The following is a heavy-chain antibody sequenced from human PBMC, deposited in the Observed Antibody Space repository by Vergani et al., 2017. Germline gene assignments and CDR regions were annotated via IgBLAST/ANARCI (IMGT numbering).Heavy chain of an antibody. CDR2: ISSSGSTI. J-gene: IGHJ4*02. CDR1: GFTFSDYY. CDR3: ARDYSGGGYSYGYCLDY. D-gene: IGHD5-18*01. Sequence: QVQLQESGPGLVKPSETLSLTCTVSGFTFSDYYMSWIRQAPGKGLEWVSYISSSGSTIYYADSVKGRFTISRDNAKNSLYLQMNSLRAEDTAVYYCARDYSGGGYSYGYCLDYWGQGTLVTVSS. V-gene: IGHV3-11*01.